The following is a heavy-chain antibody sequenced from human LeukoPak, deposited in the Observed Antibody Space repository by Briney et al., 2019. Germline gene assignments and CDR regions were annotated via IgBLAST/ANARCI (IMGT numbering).Heavy chain of an antibody. CDR1: GGSISSGGYY. CDR3: ARTRNYYYYGMDV. J-gene: IGHJ6*02. V-gene: IGHV4-31*03. Sequence: SETLSLTRTVSGGSISSGGYYWSWIRQHPGKGLEWIGYIYHSGSTYYNPSLKSRVTISVDTSKNQFSLKLSSVTAADTAVYYCARTRNYYYYGMDVWGQGTTVTVSS. CDR2: IYHSGST.